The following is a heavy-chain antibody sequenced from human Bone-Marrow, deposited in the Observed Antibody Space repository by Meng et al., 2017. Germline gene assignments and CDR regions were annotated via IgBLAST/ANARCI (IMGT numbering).Heavy chain of an antibody. Sequence: ASVKVSCKASGYTFTGYYMHWVRQAPGQGLEWMGWINPNSGGTNYAQKFQGRVTMTRDTSISTAYMELSRLRSDDTAVYYCASATSSGSLYYFDYWGQGTLVNVSS. J-gene: IGHJ4*02. CDR1: GYTFTGYY. D-gene: IGHD1-26*01. CDR3: ASATSSGSLYYFDY. V-gene: IGHV1-2*02. CDR2: INPNSGGT.